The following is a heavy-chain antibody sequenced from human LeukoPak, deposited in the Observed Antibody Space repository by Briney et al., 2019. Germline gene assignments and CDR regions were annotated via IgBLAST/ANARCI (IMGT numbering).Heavy chain of an antibody. Sequence: GGSLRLSCAASGFTFSSYEMIWVRQAPGKGLEWVSYISSSGSTIYYADSVKGRFTISRDNAKNSLYLQMNSLRAEDTAVYYCARSRYYDSSAYYYSFDCWGQGTLVTVPS. CDR2: ISSSGSTI. CDR1: GFTFSSYE. V-gene: IGHV3-48*03. D-gene: IGHD3-22*01. CDR3: ARSRYYDSSAYYYSFDC. J-gene: IGHJ4*02.